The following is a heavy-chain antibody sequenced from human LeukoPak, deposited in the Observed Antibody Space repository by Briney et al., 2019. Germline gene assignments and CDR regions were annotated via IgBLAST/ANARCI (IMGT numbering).Heavy chain of an antibody. J-gene: IGHJ5*02. CDR3: AADSSGWFTPGWFDP. V-gene: IGHV1-24*01. CDR2: FDPEDGET. D-gene: IGHD6-19*01. CDR1: GYTLTELS. Sequence: ASVKVSCKVSGYTLTELSVHWVRQAPGKGLEWMGGFDPEDGETIYAQKFRGRVTMTEDTSTDTAYMELSSLRSEDTAVYYCAADSSGWFTPGWFDPWGQGTLVTVSS.